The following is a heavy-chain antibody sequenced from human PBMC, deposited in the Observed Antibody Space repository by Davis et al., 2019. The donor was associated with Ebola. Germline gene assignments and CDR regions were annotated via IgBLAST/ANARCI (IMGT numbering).Heavy chain of an antibody. D-gene: IGHD3-3*01. CDR2: INHSGST. J-gene: IGHJ5*02. CDR3: ARVPPYYDFWSGYRFSWFDP. V-gene: IGHV4-34*01. Sequence: SETLSLTCAVYGGSFRGHYWSWIRQPPGKGLQWIGEINHSGSTNYNPSLKTRVTISVDTSKNQFSLKLSSVTAADTAVYYCARVPPYYDFWSGYRFSWFDPWGQGTLVTVSS. CDR1: GGSFRGHY.